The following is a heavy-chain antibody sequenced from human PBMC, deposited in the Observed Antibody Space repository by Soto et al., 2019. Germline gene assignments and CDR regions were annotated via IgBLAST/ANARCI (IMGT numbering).Heavy chain of an antibody. CDR1: GYTFTGYY. CDR2: INPNSGGT. J-gene: IGHJ6*02. Sequence: GASVKVSCKASGYTFTGYYMRWVRQAPGQGLEWMGWINPNSGGTNYAQKFQGWVTMTRDTSISTAYMELSRLRSDDTAVYYCARARRMGATYYYYGMDVWGQGTTVTVSS. CDR3: ARARRMGATYYYYGMDV. V-gene: IGHV1-2*04. D-gene: IGHD1-26*01.